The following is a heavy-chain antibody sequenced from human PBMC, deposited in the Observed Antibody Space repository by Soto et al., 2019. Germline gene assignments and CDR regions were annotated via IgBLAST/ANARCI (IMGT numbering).Heavy chain of an antibody. J-gene: IGHJ3*01. V-gene: IGHV1-69*01. CDR2: IIPIFGTT. D-gene: IGHD3-9*01. CDR3: ATPPLSPSEILTCYFPPGSPFEV. Sequence: QVQLVQSGAEVKKPGSSVKVSCKASAGTFNSYAIAWVRQAPGQGLQWMGGIIPIFGTTNYAQKFQGRVTTTADVSTRTVYSELSSLRSEDTAVYYCATPPLSPSEILTCYFPPGSPFEVWGQGTTVTASS. CDR1: AGTFNSYA.